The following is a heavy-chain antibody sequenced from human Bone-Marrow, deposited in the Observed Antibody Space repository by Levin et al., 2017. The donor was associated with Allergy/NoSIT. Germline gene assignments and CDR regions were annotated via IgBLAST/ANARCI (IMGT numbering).Heavy chain of an antibody. J-gene: IGHJ4*02. Sequence: PGGSLRLSCAASGFRFNTYGMNWVRQAPGKGLEWISYISSGSGSATFYADSVKGRFTISRDNAKNSVFLQMNSLTADDTAVYYCARDVWAVANYYFDSWGQGTLVTVSS. CDR2: ISSGSGSAT. D-gene: IGHD3-16*01. V-gene: IGHV3-48*01. CDR1: GFRFNTYG. CDR3: ARDVWAVANYYFDS.